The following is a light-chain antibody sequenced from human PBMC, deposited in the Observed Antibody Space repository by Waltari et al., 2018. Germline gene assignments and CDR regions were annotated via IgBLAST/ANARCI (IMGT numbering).Light chain of an antibody. Sequence: QAVLTQPSSLSASPGASASLTCTLGSGIKARSYRIDWYQQKPGSPPQSRPNYKSYSNKEQGSGVPSRFSGSKDASANAGILVISGLQSEDDADYYCMIWHSRAYVFGTGTKVSVL. CDR2: YKSYSNK. J-gene: IGLJ1*01. CDR3: MIWHSRAYV. V-gene: IGLV5-45*02. CDR1: SGIKARSYR.